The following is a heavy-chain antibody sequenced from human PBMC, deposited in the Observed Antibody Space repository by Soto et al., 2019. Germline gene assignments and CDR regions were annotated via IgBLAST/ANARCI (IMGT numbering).Heavy chain of an antibody. V-gene: IGHV3-33*01. Sequence: QVQLVESGGGVVQPGRSLRLSCAASGFTFSSYGMHWVRQAPGKGLEWVAVIWYDGSNKYYADSVKGRFTISRDNSKNTLYLQMNSLSAEDTAVYYCARDPAGDSSSGWGQGTLVTVSS. CDR3: ARDPAGDSSSG. CDR2: IWYDGSNK. CDR1: GFTFSSYG. J-gene: IGHJ4*02. D-gene: IGHD6-13*01.